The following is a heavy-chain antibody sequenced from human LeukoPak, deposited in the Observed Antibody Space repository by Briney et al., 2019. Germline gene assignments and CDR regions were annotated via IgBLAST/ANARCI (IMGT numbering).Heavy chain of an antibody. D-gene: IGHD5-24*01. CDR1: GESFRGYY. Sequence: SETLSLTCAVYGESFRGYYWSSIRQPPGKGLDWIGEINHSGSTNYNPSLKSRVTISVDTTKYQFSLKLSSVTATETAVYYCARGGLEMATTDFDYWGQGTLVTVSS. J-gene: IGHJ4*02. CDR3: ARGGLEMATTDFDY. CDR2: INHSGST. V-gene: IGHV4-34*01.